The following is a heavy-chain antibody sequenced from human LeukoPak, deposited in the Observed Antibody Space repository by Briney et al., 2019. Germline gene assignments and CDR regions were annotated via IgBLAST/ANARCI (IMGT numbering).Heavy chain of an antibody. CDR1: GYTFTSYD. V-gene: IGHV1-8*01. CDR2: MNPNSVNT. D-gene: IGHD3-9*01. Sequence: ASVKVSCKASGYTFTSYDINWVRQATGQGLEWIGWMNPNSVNTGYAQKFQGTVTMTRNTSIHTAYMALSNPRWQDPAVDYPSGDVLRYYYLCGMDIWGQGTTVTVSS. J-gene: IGHJ6*02. CDR3: SGDVLRYYYLCGMDI.